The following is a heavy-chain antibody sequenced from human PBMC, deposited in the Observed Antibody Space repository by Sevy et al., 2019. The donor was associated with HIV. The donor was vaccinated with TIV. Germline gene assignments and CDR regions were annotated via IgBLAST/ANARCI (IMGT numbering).Heavy chain of an antibody. CDR1: GFTFSDYY. V-gene: IGHV3-11*06. CDR3: ARVRYNYGQKYFDY. D-gene: IGHD5-18*01. CDR2: ISTSSSYT. J-gene: IGHJ4*02. Sequence: GGSLRLSCTASGFTFSDYYMSWIRQAPGKGLEWVSYISTSSSYTSYPDSVKGQFTISRDNAKNSLYLQMNSLRVEDTAVYYCARVRYNYGQKYFDYWGQGTLVTVS.